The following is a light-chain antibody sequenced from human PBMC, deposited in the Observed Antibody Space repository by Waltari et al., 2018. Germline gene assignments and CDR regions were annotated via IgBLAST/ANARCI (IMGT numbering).Light chain of an antibody. CDR2: WAS. Sequence: DIVMTQPPDSLAVSLGERATINCTSNRSVLYSSNNKNYLAWYQQKPGQPPKLLIYWASTRESGVPDRFSGSGSGTDFTLTISSLQAEDVAVYYCQQYYSTPYTFGQGTKLEIK. J-gene: IGKJ2*01. V-gene: IGKV4-1*01. CDR3: QQYYSTPYT. CDR1: RSVLYSSNNKNY.